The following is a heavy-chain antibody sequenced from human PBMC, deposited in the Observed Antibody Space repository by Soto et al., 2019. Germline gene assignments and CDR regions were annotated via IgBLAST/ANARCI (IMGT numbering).Heavy chain of an antibody. V-gene: IGHV3-33*01. D-gene: IGHD3-3*01. J-gene: IGHJ6*02. CDR3: ARVRRFLDV. Sequence: SLRLSCVASGFTFSSYGMHWVRQAPGKGLEWVAVIWYDGSNKYYADSVKGRSTISRDNSKNTLYLQMNSLRAEDTAVYYCARVRRFLDVWGQGTTVTVSS. CDR2: IWYDGSNK. CDR1: GFTFSSYG.